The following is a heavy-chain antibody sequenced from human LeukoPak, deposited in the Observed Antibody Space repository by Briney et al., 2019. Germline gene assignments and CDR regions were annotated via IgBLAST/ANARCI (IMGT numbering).Heavy chain of an antibody. V-gene: IGHV1-2*02. CDR2: INPNSGGT. CDR1: GYTFTGYH. D-gene: IGHD3-10*01. J-gene: IGHJ5*02. CDR3: ARVRTVRGVYNWFDP. Sequence: ASVKVSCKASGYTFTGYHMHWVRQAPGQGLEWVGWINPNSGGTNYAQKFQGRVTMTRDTSISTAYMELSRLRSDDTAVYYCARVRTVRGVYNWFDPWGQGTLVTVSS.